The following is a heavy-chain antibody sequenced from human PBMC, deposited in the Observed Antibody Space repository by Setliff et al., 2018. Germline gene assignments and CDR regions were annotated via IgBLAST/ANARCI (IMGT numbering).Heavy chain of an antibody. Sequence: ASETLSLTCAVYGGSFSGYYWSWIRQPPGKGLEWIGEINHSGSTNYNPSLKSRLTISVDTSKNQFSLNLSSVTAADTAVYYCARMTGFQYIDVWGKGTTVTVSS. V-gene: IGHV4-34*01. D-gene: IGHD3-3*01. CDR3: ARMTGFQYIDV. CDR1: GGSFSGYY. J-gene: IGHJ6*03. CDR2: INHSGST.